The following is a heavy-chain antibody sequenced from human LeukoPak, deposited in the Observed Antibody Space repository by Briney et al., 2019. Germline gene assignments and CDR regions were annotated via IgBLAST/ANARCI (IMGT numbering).Heavy chain of an antibody. CDR1: GYTFTSYY. CDR2: INPSGGST. CDR3: AREHYYDSSGRRAFDI. J-gene: IGHJ3*02. Sequence: GASVKVSCKASGYTFTSYYMHWVRQAPGQGREGMGIINPSGGSTRYAQKFQGRVTMTRDTSTSTVYMELSSLRSEDTAMYYCAREHYYDSSGRRAFDIWGQGTMVTVSS. V-gene: IGHV1-46*01. D-gene: IGHD3-22*01.